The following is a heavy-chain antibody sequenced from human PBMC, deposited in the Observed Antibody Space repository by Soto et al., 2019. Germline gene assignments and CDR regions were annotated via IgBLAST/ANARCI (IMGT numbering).Heavy chain of an antibody. J-gene: IGHJ6*02. V-gene: IGHV3-30*18. D-gene: IGHD6-13*01. CDR1: GFTFSSYG. Sequence: GGSLRLSCAASGFTFSSYGMHWVRQAPGKGLEWVAVISYDGSNKYYADSVKGRFTISRDNSKNTLYLQMNSLRAEDTAVYYCAKDQFSSWGSRVYYYYGMDVWGQGTTVTVSS. CDR2: ISYDGSNK. CDR3: AKDQFSSWGSRVYYYYGMDV.